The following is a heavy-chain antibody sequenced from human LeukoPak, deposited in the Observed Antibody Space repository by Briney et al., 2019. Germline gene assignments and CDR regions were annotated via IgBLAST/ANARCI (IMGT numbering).Heavy chain of an antibody. J-gene: IGHJ4*02. Sequence: SETLSLTCAVSGYSISSGYYWSWIRQPPGKGLEWIGEINHSGSTNYNPSLKSRVTISVDTSKNQFSLKLSSVTAADTAVYYCARGRVVVTAPFDYWGQGTLVTVSS. CDR2: INHSGST. CDR1: GYSISSGYY. CDR3: ARGRVVVTAPFDY. D-gene: IGHD2-21*02. V-gene: IGHV4-34*01.